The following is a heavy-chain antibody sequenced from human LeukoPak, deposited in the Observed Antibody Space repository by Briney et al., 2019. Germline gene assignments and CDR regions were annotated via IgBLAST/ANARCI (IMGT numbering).Heavy chain of an antibody. CDR3: ARTTPMSTIDY. CDR1: GGSISSYY. J-gene: IGHJ4*02. Sequence: SETLSLTCTVSGGSISSYYWIWVRQPAGKGLEWIGRLYTSGSTNYSPALKSRVTMSVDTSKNQCSLKLSSVTAADTAVYYCARTTPMSTIDYWGQGTLVTVSS. V-gene: IGHV4-4*07. D-gene: IGHD5-18*01. CDR2: LYTSGST.